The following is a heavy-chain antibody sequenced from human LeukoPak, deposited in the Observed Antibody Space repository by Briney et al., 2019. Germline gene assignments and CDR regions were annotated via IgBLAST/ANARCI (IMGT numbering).Heavy chain of an antibody. J-gene: IGHJ4*02. Sequence: SETLSLTCTVSGGYISSYYWSWIREPPGKGLEWIGHIYYSGSTNYNPSLKSRVTISVDTSKNQFSLKLSSVTAADTAVYYCARIRLRRQHPFDYWGQGTLVTVSS. CDR3: ARIRLRRQHPFDY. CDR1: GGYISSYY. V-gene: IGHV4-59*01. D-gene: IGHD6-13*01. CDR2: IYYSGST.